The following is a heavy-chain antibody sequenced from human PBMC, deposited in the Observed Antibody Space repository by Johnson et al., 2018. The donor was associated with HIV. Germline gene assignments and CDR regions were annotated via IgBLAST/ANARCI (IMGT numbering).Heavy chain of an antibody. J-gene: IGHJ3*02. Sequence: VQLVESGGGVVRPGGSLRLSCAASGFSFDDYGMGWVRQVPGKGVEWVSGINWNGGSTGYADSVKGRFTISRDNAKNSLYLQMNSLRAEDTAVYYCAIDRIPYNWNYEGDAFDIWGQGTMVTVSS. D-gene: IGHD1-7*01. CDR3: AIDRIPYNWNYEGDAFDI. V-gene: IGHV3-20*04. CDR2: INWNGGST. CDR1: GFSFDDYG.